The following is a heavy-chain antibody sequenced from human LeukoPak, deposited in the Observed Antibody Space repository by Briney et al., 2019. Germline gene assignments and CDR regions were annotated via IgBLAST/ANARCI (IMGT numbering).Heavy chain of an antibody. J-gene: IGHJ4*02. CDR3: VREGGIAAAGLDY. D-gene: IGHD6-13*01. CDR2: IKQDGSGK. CDR1: GFTFSSHW. V-gene: IGHV3-7*01. Sequence: PGGSLRLSCAASGFTFSSHWMNWVRQAPGKGLEWVANIKQDGSGKYYVDSAKGRFTISRDNAKNSLYLQMNSLRAEDTAVYYCVREGGIAAAGLDYWGQGTLVTVSS.